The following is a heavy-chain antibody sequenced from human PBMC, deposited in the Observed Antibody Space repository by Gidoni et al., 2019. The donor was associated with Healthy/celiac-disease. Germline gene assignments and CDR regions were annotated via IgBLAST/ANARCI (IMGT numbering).Heavy chain of an antibody. J-gene: IGHJ4*02. Sequence: EVQLVQSGAEVKKPGESLKISCKGSGYSFTSYWIGWVRQMPGKGLEWMGIIYPGDSDTRYSPSFQGQVTISADKSISTAYLQWSSLKASDTAMYYCARSFPLEMATTTYLDYWGQGTLVTVSS. CDR3: ARSFPLEMATTTYLDY. D-gene: IGHD1-1*01. CDR1: GYSFTSYW. CDR2: IYPGDSDT. V-gene: IGHV5-51*01.